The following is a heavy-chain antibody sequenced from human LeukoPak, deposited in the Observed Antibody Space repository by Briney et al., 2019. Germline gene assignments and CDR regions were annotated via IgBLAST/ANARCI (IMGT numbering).Heavy chain of an antibody. J-gene: IGHJ6*02. CDR2: ISSSSSYT. D-gene: IGHD4-11*01. Sequence: GGSLRLSCAASGFTFSDYYMSWIRQAPGKGLEWVSYISSSSSYTNYADSVKGRFTVSRDNAKNSLYLQMNSLRAEDTAVYYCARAPHYSNYGPYYYGMDVWGQGTTVTVSS. V-gene: IGHV3-11*06. CDR1: GFTFSDYY. CDR3: ARAPHYSNYGPYYYGMDV.